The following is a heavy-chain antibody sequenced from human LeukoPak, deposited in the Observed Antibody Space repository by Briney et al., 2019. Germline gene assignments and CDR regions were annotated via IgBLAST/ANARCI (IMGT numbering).Heavy chain of an antibody. J-gene: IGHJ4*02. CDR1: GYTFTGYY. Sequence: EASVKVSCKASGYTFTGYYMHWVRQAPGQGLEWMGWINPNSGGTNYAQKFQGWVTMTRDTSISTAYMELSRLRSDDTAVYYCARAESGVDTAMALDYWGQGTLVTVSS. CDR3: ARAESGVDTAMALDY. CDR2: INPNSGGT. V-gene: IGHV1-2*04. D-gene: IGHD5-18*01.